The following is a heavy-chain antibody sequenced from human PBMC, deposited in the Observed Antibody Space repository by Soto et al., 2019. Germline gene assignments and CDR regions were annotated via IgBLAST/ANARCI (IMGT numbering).Heavy chain of an antibody. CDR1: GFNFSSYA. D-gene: IGHD2-2*01. Sequence: PGGSLRLSCTASGFNFSSYAMHWVRQAPGKGLEWVSYISSGSSTIYYADSVKGRFTISRDNAKNSLYLQMDSLRAEDTAVYYATRSAYMDVWGTGTTVTVSS. CDR3: TRSAYMDV. CDR2: ISSGSSTI. J-gene: IGHJ6*03. V-gene: IGHV3-48*01.